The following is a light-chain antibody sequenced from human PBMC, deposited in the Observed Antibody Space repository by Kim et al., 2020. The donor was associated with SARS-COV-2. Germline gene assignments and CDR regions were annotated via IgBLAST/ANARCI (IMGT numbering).Light chain of an antibody. Sequence: PEKRAASPARASQSVRSSYSAWYQQKPGQARRLIIYGASSRATGIPDWFSGSGSRTDFTLTISRLEPEDFAVYYCQQYGSSPYTFGQGTKLEI. CDR1: QSVRSSY. J-gene: IGKJ2*01. V-gene: IGKV3-20*01. CDR2: GAS. CDR3: QQYGSSPYT.